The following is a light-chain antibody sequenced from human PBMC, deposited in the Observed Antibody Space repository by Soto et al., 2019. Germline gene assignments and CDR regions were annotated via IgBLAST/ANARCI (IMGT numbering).Light chain of an antibody. CDR1: QNIASN. J-gene: IGKJ2*01. CDR2: GAS. Sequence: EILMTQSPGTLSVSPGERATLSCRASQNIASNLSWYQHKPGQPPRLLMYGASASATNISARFSCSGSGTEFTLTISSMQSEDFAVYDCQQYDNGPPMYTFGQGTRLEIK. CDR3: QQYDNGPPMYT. V-gene: IGKV3-15*01.